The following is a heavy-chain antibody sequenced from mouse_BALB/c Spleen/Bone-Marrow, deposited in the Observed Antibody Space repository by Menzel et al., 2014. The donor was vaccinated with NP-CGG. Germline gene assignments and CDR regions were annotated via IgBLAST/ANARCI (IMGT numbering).Heavy chain of an antibody. J-gene: IGHJ3*01. CDR1: GYTFTDYW. Sequence: QVQLQQSGAELVKPGAPVKLSCKASGYTFTDYWMNWVKQRPGRGLEWIGRIDPSDSETHYNQKFKDKATLTVDKSSTTAYIHLSNLTSEDSGVYYCARTAYWGQGTLVTVSA. V-gene: IGHV1-69*02. CDR3: ARTAY. CDR2: IDPSDSET.